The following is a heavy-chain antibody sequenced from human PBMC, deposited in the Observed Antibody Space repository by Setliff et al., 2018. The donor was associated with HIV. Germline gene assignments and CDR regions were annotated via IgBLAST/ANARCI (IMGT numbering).Heavy chain of an antibody. CDR2: ISYSGNT. CDR3: TIPASSLAPN. CDR1: GGSISSRSYY. V-gene: IGHV4-39*01. J-gene: IGHJ4*02. Sequence: SETLSLTCSVSGGSISSRSYYWGWIRQPPGKGLEWIGTISYSGNTYYRPSLQSRVIISVDTSNNQISLKLTSVTAADTAVYYCTIPASSLAPNWGRGTQVTVSS.